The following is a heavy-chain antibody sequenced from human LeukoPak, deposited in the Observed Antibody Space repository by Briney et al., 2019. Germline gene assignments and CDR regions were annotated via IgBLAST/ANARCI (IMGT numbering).Heavy chain of an antibody. CDR3: ARDSAPSFDY. Sequence: PGGSLRLSCAASGFTFNTHGMYWVRQAPGKGLEWVSYISSSSSTIYYADSVKGRFTISRDNAKNSLYLQMNSLRDEDTAVYYCARDSAPSFDYWGQGTLVTVSS. CDR2: ISSSSSTI. CDR1: GFTFNTHG. J-gene: IGHJ4*02. D-gene: IGHD6-25*01. V-gene: IGHV3-48*02.